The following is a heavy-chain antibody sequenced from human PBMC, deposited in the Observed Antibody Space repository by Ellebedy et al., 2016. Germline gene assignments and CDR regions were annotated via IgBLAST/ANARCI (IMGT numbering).Heavy chain of an antibody. D-gene: IGHD6-19*01. CDR2: MSLNSGNT. CDR3: ARGGYGSAWAFDY. J-gene: IGHJ4*02. CDR1: GYTFSSYD. Sequence: ASVKVSCKASGYTFSSYDINWVRQATGQGLEWMGWMSLNSGNTGFAQKFQGRVTMSRNTSITTAYMELGSLRFEDTAVYFCARGGYGSAWAFDYWGRGTLVTVSS. V-gene: IGHV1-8*01.